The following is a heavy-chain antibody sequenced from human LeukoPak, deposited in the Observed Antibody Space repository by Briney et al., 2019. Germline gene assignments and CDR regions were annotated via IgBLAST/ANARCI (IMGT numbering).Heavy chain of an antibody. J-gene: IGHJ4*02. CDR1: GXTFSNYA. D-gene: IGHD2-21*01. Sequence: GGSLRLSCVASGXTFSNYAMQWVREAPGKGLEYVSAISDSGGSTYYANSVTGRFIISRDNSKNTLYLQMGSLRADDMALYYCARVSNNYCVDYWGQGTLVTVSS. CDR3: ARVSNNYCVDY. CDR2: ISDSGGST. V-gene: IGHV3-64*01.